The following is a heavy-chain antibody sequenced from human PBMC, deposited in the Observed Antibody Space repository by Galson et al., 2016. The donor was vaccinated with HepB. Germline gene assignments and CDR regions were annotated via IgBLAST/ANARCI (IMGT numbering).Heavy chain of an antibody. Sequence: SLRLSCAASGFTLSTYSMNWVRQAPGKGLEWVSYISSSTTSIYYADSVRGQFTISRDSAKNSLYLQMNSLRDEDTAVYYCARDQDVDVRAYDCWGQGTLVTVSS. V-gene: IGHV3-48*02. D-gene: IGHD5-12*01. CDR3: ARDQDVDVRAYDC. J-gene: IGHJ4*02. CDR2: ISSSTTSI. CDR1: GFTLSTYS.